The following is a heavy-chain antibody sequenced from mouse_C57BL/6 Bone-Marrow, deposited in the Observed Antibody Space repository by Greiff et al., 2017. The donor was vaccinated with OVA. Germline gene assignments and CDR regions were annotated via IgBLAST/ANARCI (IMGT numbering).Heavy chain of an antibody. CDR2: IWGGGST. J-gene: IGHJ1*03. CDR1: GFSLTSYG. Sequence: VKLMESGPGLVAPSQSLSITCTVSGFSLTSYGVDWVRQPPGKGLEWLGVIWGGGSTNYNSALMSRLSISKDNSKSQVFLKMNSLQTDDTAMYYCAKGDYDYDGVWYFDVWGTGTTVTVSS. V-gene: IGHV2-9*01. D-gene: IGHD2-4*01. CDR3: AKGDYDYDGVWYFDV.